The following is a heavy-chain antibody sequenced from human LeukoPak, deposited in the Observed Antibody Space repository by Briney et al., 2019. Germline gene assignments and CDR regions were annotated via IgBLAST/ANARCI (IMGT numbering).Heavy chain of an antibody. CDR2: INHSGST. CDR3: AGSATGLRPFDY. J-gene: IGHJ4*02. D-gene: IGHD2-15*01. Sequence: SETLSLTCTVSGGSISSYYWSWIRQPPGKGLEWIGEINHSGSTNYNPSLKSRVTISVDTSKNQFSLKMSSVTAADTAVYYCAGSATGLRPFDYWGQGTLVTVSS. V-gene: IGHV4-34*01. CDR1: GGSISSYY.